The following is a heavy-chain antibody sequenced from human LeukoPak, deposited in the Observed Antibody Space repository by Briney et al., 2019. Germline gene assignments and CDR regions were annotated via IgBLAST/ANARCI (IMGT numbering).Heavy chain of an antibody. CDR1: GYAFTDYS. CDR2: INPNSGGT. D-gene: IGHD3-16*01. J-gene: IGHJ4*02. CDR3: ARVMITFGGVPNFDY. V-gene: IGHV1-2*06. Sequence: ASVKVSCKASGYAFTDYSMHWVRQAPGQGLEWMGRINPNSGGTNYAQKFQGRVTMTRDTSISTAYMELSRLRSDDTAVYYCARVMITFGGVPNFDYWGQGTLVTVSS.